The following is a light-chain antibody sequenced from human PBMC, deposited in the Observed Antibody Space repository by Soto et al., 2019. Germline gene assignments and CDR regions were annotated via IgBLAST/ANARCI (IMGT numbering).Light chain of an antibody. CDR2: GAS. CDR1: QSVSSS. V-gene: IGKV3-20*01. CDR3: QQYDSSPRT. J-gene: IGKJ1*01. Sequence: DMVMTQSPATLSVSPGERATLSCRASQSVSSSLAWYQQKPGQAPRLLISGASSRAADIPDRFSGSGSGTDFTLTINRLEPEDFAVYYCQQYDSSPRTFGQGTKVDIK.